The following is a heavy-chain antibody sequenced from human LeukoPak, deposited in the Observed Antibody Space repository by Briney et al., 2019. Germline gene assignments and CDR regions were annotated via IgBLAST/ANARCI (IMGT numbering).Heavy chain of an antibody. CDR3: VIPGGI. Sequence: GGSLRLSCAASGFTFSSYAMSWVRQAPGKGLEWVSSISGSGAVTYYTDSVKGRFTFSGDNSKNTLYLQMNSLRAEDTAVYYCVIPGGIWGQGTMVTVSS. V-gene: IGHV3-23*01. CDR1: GFTFSSYA. J-gene: IGHJ3*02. CDR2: ISGSGAVT. D-gene: IGHD3-16*01.